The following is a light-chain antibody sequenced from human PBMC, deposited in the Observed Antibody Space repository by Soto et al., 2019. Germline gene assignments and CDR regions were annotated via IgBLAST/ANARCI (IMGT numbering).Light chain of an antibody. V-gene: IGKV1-5*03. CDR3: QQYRT. CDR1: QSISSW. CDR2: KAS. Sequence: DIQMTQSPSTLSASVGDRVTITCRASQSISSWLAWYQQKPGKAPKLLIYKASSLESGVPSRFSGSGSGTEFTLTISSLQPDDFATYYCQQYRTFGQWTKV. J-gene: IGKJ1*01.